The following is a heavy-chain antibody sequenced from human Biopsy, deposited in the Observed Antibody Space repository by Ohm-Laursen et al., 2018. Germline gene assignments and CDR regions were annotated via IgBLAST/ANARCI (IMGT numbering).Heavy chain of an antibody. CDR1: GYTLTELS. Sequence: SVKVSCKVSGYTLTELSIHWVRQVPGKGLEWMGGFAPENGKTVYTQNFQARVSLTEDTSTDTAYMELRSLRSEDTAVYYCAADINVWNVNYWGQGTQVTVSS. CDR2: FAPENGKT. V-gene: IGHV1-24*01. D-gene: IGHD1-1*01. CDR3: AADINVWNVNY. J-gene: IGHJ4*02.